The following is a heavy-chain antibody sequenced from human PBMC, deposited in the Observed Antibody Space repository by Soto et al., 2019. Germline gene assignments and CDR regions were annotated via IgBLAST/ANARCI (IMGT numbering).Heavy chain of an antibody. CDR1: GCSFSGYYLY. D-gene: IGHD1-1*01. Sequence: PSGTLSLTCAASGCSFSGYYLYWVRHPPGTGQERVWIMSVFYTAYTSYNPSLESSISVSEDTTKSQFSLKLSAVAAAAADYYYCGTSHRGYNWNDLDVWGQGAMVTVSS. J-gene: IGHJ6*02. V-gene: IGHV4-39*01. CDR2: VFYTAYT. CDR3: GTSHRGYNWNDLDV.